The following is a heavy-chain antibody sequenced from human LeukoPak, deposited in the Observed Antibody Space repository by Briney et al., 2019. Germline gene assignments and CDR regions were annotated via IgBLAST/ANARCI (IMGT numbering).Heavy chain of an antibody. CDR2: ISAYNGNT. Sequence: GASVKVSCEASGYTFTSYGISWVRQAPGQGLEWMGWISAYNGNTNYAQKLQGRVTMTTDTSTSTAYMELRSLRSDDTAVYYCALRPQIVGATTGFDYWGQGTLVTVSS. D-gene: IGHD1-26*01. V-gene: IGHV1-18*01. CDR3: ALRPQIVGATTGFDY. J-gene: IGHJ4*02. CDR1: GYTFTSYG.